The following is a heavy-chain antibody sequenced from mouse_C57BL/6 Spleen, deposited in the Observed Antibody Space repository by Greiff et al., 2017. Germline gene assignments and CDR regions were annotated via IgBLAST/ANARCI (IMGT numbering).Heavy chain of an antibody. CDR1: GYTFTSYW. D-gene: IGHD2-1*01. Sequence: QVQLQQPGTELVKPGASVKLSCKASGYTFTSYWLHWVKQRPGQGLAWIGNINPSNGGTNYNEKFKSKATLTVDKSSSTAYMQLSSLTSEDSAVYYCARDGNYVRYYFDYGGQGTTLTVSS. CDR3: ARDGNYVRYYFDY. J-gene: IGHJ2*01. V-gene: IGHV1-53*01. CDR2: INPSNGGT.